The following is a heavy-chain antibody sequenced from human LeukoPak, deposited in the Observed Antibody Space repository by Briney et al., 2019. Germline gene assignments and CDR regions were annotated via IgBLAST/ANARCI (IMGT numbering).Heavy chain of an antibody. V-gene: IGHV3-66*01. CDR1: GFTVSSNY. Sequence: GGSLRLSCAASGFTVSSNYMSWVRQAPGKGLEWASFIHSAGSTYYADSVKGRFTISRDNSKNTLYLQMNSLRAEDTAVYYCARVDYYDFYFDYWGQGTLVTVSS. CDR2: IHSAGST. J-gene: IGHJ4*02. CDR3: ARVDYYDFYFDY. D-gene: IGHD3-22*01.